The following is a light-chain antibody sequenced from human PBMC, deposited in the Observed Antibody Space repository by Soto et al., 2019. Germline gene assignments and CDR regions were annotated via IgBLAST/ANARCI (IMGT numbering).Light chain of an antibody. CDR3: QQSYSTLMYT. Sequence: DIQMTQSPSSLSASVGDRVTITCRASQSISNYLNWYQQKPGKAPELLIYAASSLQSGVPSRFCGSGSGTDFSLTISSLQPEDFATYYCQQSYSTLMYTFGQGTKLEIK. CDR1: QSISNY. J-gene: IGKJ2*01. V-gene: IGKV1-39*01. CDR2: AAS.